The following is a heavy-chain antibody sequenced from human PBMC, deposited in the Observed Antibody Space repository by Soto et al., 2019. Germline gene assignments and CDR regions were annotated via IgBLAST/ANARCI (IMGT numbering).Heavy chain of an antibody. CDR3: ASVGSQGDYDILTGSDY. CDR2: INPSGGST. V-gene: IGHV1-46*03. D-gene: IGHD3-9*01. CDR1: GYTFTSYY. Sequence: ASVKVSCKASGYTFTSYYMPWVRQAPGQGLEWMGIINPSGGSTSYAQKFQGRVTMTRDTSTTTVYMELSSLRSEDTAVYYCASVGSQGDYDILTGSDYWGQGTLVTVSS. J-gene: IGHJ4*02.